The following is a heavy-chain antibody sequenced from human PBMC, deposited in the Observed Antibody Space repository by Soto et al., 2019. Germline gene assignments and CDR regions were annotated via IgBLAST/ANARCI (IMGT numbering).Heavy chain of an antibody. CDR1: GGSISSSSYY. V-gene: IGHV4-39*01. CDR3: ARHPPLRRYNWNYGGERGFDY. CDR2: IYYSGST. J-gene: IGHJ4*02. Sequence: QLQLQESGPGLVKPSETLSLTCTVSGGSISSSSYYWGWIRQPPGKGLEWIGSIYYSGSTYYNPSLKSRVTISVDTSKNQFSLKLSSVTAADTAVYYCARHPPLRRYNWNYGGERGFDYWGQGTLVTVSS. D-gene: IGHD1-7*01.